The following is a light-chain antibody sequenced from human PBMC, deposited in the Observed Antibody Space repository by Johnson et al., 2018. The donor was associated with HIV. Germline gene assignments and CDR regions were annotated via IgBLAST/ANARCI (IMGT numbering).Light chain of an antibody. CDR1: SSNIGNNY. CDR2: ENN. J-gene: IGLJ1*01. Sequence: QSVLTQPPSVSAAPGQRVTISCSGSSSNIGNNYVSWYQQLPGTAPKLLIYENNKRPSGIPDRFSGSKSGTSATLGIPGLQPGDEADYYCGTWYRSLSVYVFGTGTKVTVL. CDR3: GTWYRSLSVYV. V-gene: IGLV1-51*02.